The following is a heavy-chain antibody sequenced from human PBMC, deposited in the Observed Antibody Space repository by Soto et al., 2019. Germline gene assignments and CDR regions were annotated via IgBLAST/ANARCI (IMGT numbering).Heavy chain of an antibody. Sequence: SETLSLTCVVYGGSFSGYYWRSIRQPPGKGLEWIGEINTRGSTNYSPSLKIRVTISVDTSTNQFSLKLSPLTAADTAVYYCARYPGPVAGTLDYWSLGTLVTVSS. CDR3: ARYPGPVAGTLDY. V-gene: IGHV4-34*01. CDR1: GGSFSGYY. CDR2: INTRGST. J-gene: IGHJ4*02. D-gene: IGHD6-19*01.